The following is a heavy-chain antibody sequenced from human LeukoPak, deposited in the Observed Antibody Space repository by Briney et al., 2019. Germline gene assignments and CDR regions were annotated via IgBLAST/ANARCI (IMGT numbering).Heavy chain of an antibody. CDR1: GFTVSSNY. D-gene: IGHD6-13*01. CDR2: IYSGGGT. CDR3: ARDPRYSSSWYVVPYYYYGMDV. J-gene: IGHJ6*02. Sequence: PGGSLRLSCAASGFTVSSNYMSWVRQAPGKGLEWVSVIYSGGGTDYADSVKGRFTTSRDNSKNTLYLQMNSLRAEDTAVYYCARDPRYSSSWYVVPYYYYGMDVWGQGTTVTVSS. V-gene: IGHV3-66*01.